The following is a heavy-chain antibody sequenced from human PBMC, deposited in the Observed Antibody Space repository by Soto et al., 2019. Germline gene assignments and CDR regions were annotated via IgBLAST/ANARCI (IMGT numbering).Heavy chain of an antibody. CDR3: AKTYCSSTSCYPNYYYYYGMDV. CDR2: ISYDGSNK. Sequence: PGGSLRLSCAASGFTFSSYGMHWVRQAPGKGLEWVAVISYDGSNKYYADSVKGRFTISRDNSKDTLYLQMNSLRAEDTAVYYCAKTYCSSTSCYPNYYYYYGMDVWGQGTTVTVSS. CDR1: GFTFSSYG. V-gene: IGHV3-30*18. D-gene: IGHD2-2*01. J-gene: IGHJ6*02.